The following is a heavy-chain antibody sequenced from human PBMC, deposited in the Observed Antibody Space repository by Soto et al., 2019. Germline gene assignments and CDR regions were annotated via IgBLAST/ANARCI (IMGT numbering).Heavy chain of an antibody. Sequence: GGSLRLSCAASGFNFNSYTINWVCQAPGKRLEWLSSISSSGYIFSTDSVRGRFTISRDNAKNSVYLQINSLRAEDTAVYFCARDCSGGSCYPGMDVWGQGTTVTVSS. V-gene: IGHV3-21*01. CDR1: GFNFNSYT. J-gene: IGHJ6*02. CDR2: ISSSGYI. CDR3: ARDCSGGSCYPGMDV. D-gene: IGHD2-15*01.